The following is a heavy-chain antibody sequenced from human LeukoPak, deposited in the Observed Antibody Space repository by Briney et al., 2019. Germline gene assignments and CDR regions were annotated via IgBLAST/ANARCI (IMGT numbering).Heavy chain of an antibody. Sequence: SQTLSLTCTVSGGSISSGSYYWSWIRQPAGKGLEWIGRIYTSGSTNYNPSRKSRVTISVDTSKNQFSLRLSSVTAADTAVYYCARLIWDYLHYYYFYMDVWGKGTTVTISS. CDR2: IYTSGST. J-gene: IGHJ6*03. CDR3: ARLIWDYLHYYYFYMDV. CDR1: GGSISSGSYY. D-gene: IGHD1-7*01. V-gene: IGHV4-61*02.